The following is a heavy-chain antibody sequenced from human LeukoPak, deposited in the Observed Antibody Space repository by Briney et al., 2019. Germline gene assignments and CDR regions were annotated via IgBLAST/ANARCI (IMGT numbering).Heavy chain of an antibody. CDR1: GYTFTGYY. CDR2: INPNSGGT. Sequence: AASVKVSCKASGYTFTGYYMHWVRQAPGQGLEWMGWINPNSGGTNYAQKFQGRVTMTRDTSISTAYMELSRLRSDDTAVYYCARSGSDEYQPAFDYWGQGTLVTVSS. V-gene: IGHV1-2*02. J-gene: IGHJ4*02. D-gene: IGHD2-2*01. CDR3: ARSGSDEYQPAFDY.